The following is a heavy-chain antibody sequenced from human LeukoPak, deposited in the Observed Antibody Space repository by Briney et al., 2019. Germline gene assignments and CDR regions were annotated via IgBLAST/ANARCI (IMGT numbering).Heavy chain of an antibody. D-gene: IGHD5-12*01. CDR2: ISGSGGST. J-gene: IGHJ4*02. Sequence: PGGSLRLSCAASGFTFSTYGMSWVRQAPGKGLEWVSAISGSGGSTYYADSVKGRFTISRDNSKNTLYLQMNSLRSDDTAVYYCARDPRPYIDWGQGTLVTVSS. V-gene: IGHV3-23*01. CDR3: ARDPRPYID. CDR1: GFTFSTYG.